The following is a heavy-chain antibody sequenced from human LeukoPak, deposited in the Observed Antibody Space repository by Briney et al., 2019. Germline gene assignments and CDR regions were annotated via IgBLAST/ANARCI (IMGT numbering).Heavy chain of an antibody. CDR1: GFTFSSYW. Sequence: PGGSLRLSCAGSGFTFSSYWMSWVSQAPGKGLEWVANIKEDGGEKYYVDSVKGRFTISRDNAKNSLYLQMSSLRADDTAIYYCTRGGAASPGVYWGQGTLVTVSS. D-gene: IGHD2-8*01. J-gene: IGHJ4*02. V-gene: IGHV3-7*01. CDR2: IKEDGGEK. CDR3: TRGGAASPGVY.